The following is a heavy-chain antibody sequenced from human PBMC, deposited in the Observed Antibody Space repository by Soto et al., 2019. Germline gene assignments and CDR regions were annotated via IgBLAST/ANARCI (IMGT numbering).Heavy chain of an antibody. CDR2: TYYRSKWYN. CDR3: AGYCSGGNCYNNWFDP. CDR1: GDSVSSNSAA. J-gene: IGHJ5*02. D-gene: IGHD2-15*01. V-gene: IGHV6-1*01. Sequence: SQTLSLTCAISGDSVSSNSAAWNWIRQSPSRGLERLGRTYYRSKWYNDYALSVKSRISINPDTSKNQFSLQLNSVTPEDTAVYYCAGYCSGGNCYNNWFDPWGQGTLVTAPQ.